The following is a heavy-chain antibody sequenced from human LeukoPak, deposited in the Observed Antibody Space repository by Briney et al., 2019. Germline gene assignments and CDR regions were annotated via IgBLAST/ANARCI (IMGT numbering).Heavy chain of an antibody. CDR1: GFTFISYE. CDR2: ISSSGSTI. Sequence: GGSLRLSCAASGFTFISYEMNWVRQAPGKGLEWVSYISSSGSTIYYADSVKGRFTISRDNAKNSLYLQMNSLRAEDTAVYYCARRPLWLYGAFDIWGQGTMVTVSS. CDR3: ARRPLWLYGAFDI. J-gene: IGHJ3*02. V-gene: IGHV3-48*03. D-gene: IGHD2-2*02.